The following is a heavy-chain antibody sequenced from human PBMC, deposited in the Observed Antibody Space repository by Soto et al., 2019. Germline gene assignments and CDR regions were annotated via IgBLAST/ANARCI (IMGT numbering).Heavy chain of an antibody. J-gene: IGHJ2*01. CDR2: ISSSGSYT. D-gene: IGHD3-22*01. CDR1: GFTFSDYY. V-gene: IGHV3-11*06. CDR3: ARDAYDSSVYLSWYFDL. Sequence: QVQLVESGGDLGKPGGSLRLSCAASGFTFSDYYMSWIRQAPGKGLEWVSYISSSGSYTNYPDSVKGRFTISRDNAKNSLYLQMNSLRAEDTAVYYCARDAYDSSVYLSWYFDLWGRGTLVTVSS.